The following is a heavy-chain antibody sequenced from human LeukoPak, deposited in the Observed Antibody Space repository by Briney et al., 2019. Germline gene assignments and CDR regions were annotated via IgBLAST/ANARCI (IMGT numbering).Heavy chain of an antibody. CDR2: TNSDGSTT. J-gene: IGHJ4*02. CDR3: GRGMRDYYGLDY. V-gene: IGHV3-74*01. CDR1: GFIFNNFW. Sequence: GGSLRLSCAASGFIFNNFWMHWVRQVPGKGLVWDSHTNSDGSTTDYADSVRGRFTISRDNAKNTLYLQMNRLTVEDTAVYYCGRGMRDYYGLDYWGQGILVTVSS. D-gene: IGHD3-10*01.